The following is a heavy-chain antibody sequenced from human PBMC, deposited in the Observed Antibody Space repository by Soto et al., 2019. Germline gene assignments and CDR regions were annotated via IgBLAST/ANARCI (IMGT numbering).Heavy chain of an antibody. Sequence: PSETLSLTCTVSGGSISSGGYYWIWIRHHPGKGLEWIGYIYYSGSTYFNPSLKSRLTISVDTSKNQFSLQLSSVTAADTAVYYCARAGHSSSSEGANWFDPWGQGTLVTVSS. V-gene: IGHV4-31*03. J-gene: IGHJ5*02. CDR3: ARAGHSSSSEGANWFDP. CDR2: IYYSGST. CDR1: GGSISSGGYY. D-gene: IGHD6-6*01.